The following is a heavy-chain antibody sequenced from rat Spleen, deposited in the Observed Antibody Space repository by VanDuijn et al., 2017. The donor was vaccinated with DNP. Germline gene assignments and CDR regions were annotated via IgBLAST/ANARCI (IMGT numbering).Heavy chain of an antibody. CDR3: AIANGDY. J-gene: IGHJ2*01. Sequence: EVQLVESGGGLVQPGRSLKLSCAASGFTISSNWMFWVRQAPGKGLEWIASINTDDGNTYYPDSVKGRFTISRDNAENTVYLQMNSLRSEDTATYYCAIANGDYWGQGVMVTVSS. CDR1: GFTISSNW. D-gene: IGHD4-1*01. CDR2: INTDDGNT. V-gene: IGHV5-58*01.